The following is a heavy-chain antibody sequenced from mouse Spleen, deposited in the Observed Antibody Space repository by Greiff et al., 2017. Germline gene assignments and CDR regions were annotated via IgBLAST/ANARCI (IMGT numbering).Heavy chain of an antibody. CDR2: IDPETGGT. D-gene: IGHD1-2*01. J-gene: IGHJ3*01. V-gene: IGHV1-15*01. Sequence: VQLQQSGAELVRPGASVTLSCKASGYTFTDYEMHWVKQTPVHGLEWIGAIDPETGGTAYNQKFKGKAILTADKSSSTAYMELRSLTSEDSAVYYCTRSEFITTATWFAYWGQGTLVTVSA. CDR1: GYTFTDYE. CDR3: TRSEFITTATWFAY.